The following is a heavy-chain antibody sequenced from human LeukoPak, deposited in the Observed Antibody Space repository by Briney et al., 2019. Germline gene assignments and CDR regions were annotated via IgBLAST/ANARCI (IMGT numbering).Heavy chain of an antibody. CDR2: INHSGST. Sequence: SETLSLTCAVYGGSFSGYYWSCIRQPPGKGLEWIGEINHSGSTNYNPSLKSRVTTSVDKSKNQFSLKLSSVTAADTAVYYCARRYCSGGSCSLDYWGQGTLVTVSS. CDR1: GGSFSGYY. D-gene: IGHD2-15*01. CDR3: ARRYCSGGSCSLDY. V-gene: IGHV4-34*01. J-gene: IGHJ4*02.